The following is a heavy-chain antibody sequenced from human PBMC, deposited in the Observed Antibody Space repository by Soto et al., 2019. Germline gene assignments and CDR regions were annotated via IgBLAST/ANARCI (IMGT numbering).Heavy chain of an antibody. Sequence: QVQLQESGPGLVKPSQTLSLTCTVSGGSISSGGHYWSWIRQHPGKGLEWIGYIYYSGSTYYTPSLKSRVTISMDTSKNQFSLKLSSVTAADTAVYYCVRDSEVGMDYCYGRDVWGQGTTVTVSS. CDR1: GGSISSGGHY. CDR3: VRDSEVGMDYCYGRDV. J-gene: IGHJ6*02. D-gene: IGHD3-10*01. CDR2: IYYSGST. V-gene: IGHV4-31*03.